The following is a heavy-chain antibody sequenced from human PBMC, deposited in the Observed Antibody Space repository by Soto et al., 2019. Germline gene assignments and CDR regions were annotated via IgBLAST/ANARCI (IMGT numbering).Heavy chain of an antibody. V-gene: IGHV3-15*07. CDR3: TTVPTATPYYYYYGMDV. D-gene: IGHD4-4*01. CDR1: GFTFSNAW. CDR2: IKSKTDGGTT. J-gene: IGHJ6*02. Sequence: GGSLRLSCAASGFTFSNAWMNWVRQAPGKGLEWVGRIKSKTDGGTTDYAAPVKGRFTISRDDSKNTLYLQMNSLKTEDTAVYYCTTVPTATPYYYYYGMDVRGQGTTVTVSS.